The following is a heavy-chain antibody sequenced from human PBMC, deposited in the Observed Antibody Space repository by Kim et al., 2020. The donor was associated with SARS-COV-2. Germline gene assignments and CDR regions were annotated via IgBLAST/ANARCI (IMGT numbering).Heavy chain of an antibody. V-gene: IGHV4-39*01. CDR2: IFYSGTT. CDR3: ACRMVRGGADY. D-gene: IGHD3-10*01. CDR1: GGSISSGSYF. J-gene: IGHJ4*02. Sequence: SETLSLTCTVSGGSISSGSYFWGWIRQPPGKGLEWIGSIFYSGTTYYNPSLKSRVTISVDTSKNQFSLKLSSVTAADTAVYYCACRMVRGGADYWGQGTL.